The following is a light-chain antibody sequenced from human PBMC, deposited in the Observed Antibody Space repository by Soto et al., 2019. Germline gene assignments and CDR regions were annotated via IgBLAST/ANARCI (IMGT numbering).Light chain of an antibody. CDR1: SSDVGGFNY. CDR3: CSYAGTGNVV. Sequence: QSALTQPRSVSGSPGQSVAISCTGTSSDVGGFNYVSWYQQHPGKAPKLMIYHVSQRPSGVPDRFSGSKSGNTASLTISGLQAEDEADYFCCSYAGTGNVVFGGGTKLTVL. J-gene: IGLJ2*01. CDR2: HVS. V-gene: IGLV2-11*01.